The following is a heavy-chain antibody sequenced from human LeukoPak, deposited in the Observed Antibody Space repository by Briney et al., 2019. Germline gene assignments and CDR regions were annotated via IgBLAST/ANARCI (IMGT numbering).Heavy chain of an antibody. CDR3: ARESRPGGRLIDFDF. CDR1: GFTFSDYW. CDR2: INQDGSKK. J-gene: IGHJ4*02. D-gene: IGHD3-16*01. V-gene: IGHV3-7*01. Sequence: GDSLRLSCAASGFTFSDYWMSWVRQAPGKGLEWVADINQDGSKKYYVDSMRGRFTISRDNAENSLYLQMDSLRAEDTALYFCARESRPGGRLIDFDFWGQGSLVTVSS.